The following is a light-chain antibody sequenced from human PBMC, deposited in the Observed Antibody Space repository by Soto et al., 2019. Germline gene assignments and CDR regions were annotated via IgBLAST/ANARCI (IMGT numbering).Light chain of an antibody. Sequence: EIVLTQSPGTLSLSPGEGATLSCRASQSVSSSYIAWYQQRPGQTPSLLIYGASTRATGIPDRFSGSGSGTHFTLTISRLEPGDFAVYYCQQYGSSPITFGQGTRLEIK. CDR2: GAS. V-gene: IGKV3-20*01. CDR3: QQYGSSPIT. J-gene: IGKJ5*01. CDR1: QSVSSSY.